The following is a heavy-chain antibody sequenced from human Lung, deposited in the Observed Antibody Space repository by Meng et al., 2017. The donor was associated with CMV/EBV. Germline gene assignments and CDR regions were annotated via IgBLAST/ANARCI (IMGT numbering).Heavy chain of an antibody. J-gene: IGHJ5*02. Sequence: SKASGYPFTGYSLHWVRQAPGQGLEWMGWINPNIGGTNSAQKFQGRVTMTRDTSISTAYMELSRLRSDDTAVYYCARDYDSSGAFDPWGQGTLVTVSS. V-gene: IGHV1-2*02. CDR1: GYPFTGYS. CDR3: ARDYDSSGAFDP. D-gene: IGHD3-22*01. CDR2: INPNIGGT.